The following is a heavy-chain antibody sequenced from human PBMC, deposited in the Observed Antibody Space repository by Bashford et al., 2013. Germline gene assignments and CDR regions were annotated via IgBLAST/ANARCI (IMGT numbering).Heavy chain of an antibody. CDR1: GDSMNDYY. D-gene: IGHD3-22*01. V-gene: IGHV4-4*07. CDR3: VRDERQGDDNSGYYEYFQH. CDR2: ISGSGST. J-gene: IGHJ1*01. Sequence: SETLSLTCTVSGDSMNDYYWSWVRQPAGKGLEWVGRISGSGSTNYNPSFESRVTVSIDTSRNQFSLKLSSVTAADTAVYYCVRDERQGDDNSGYYEYFQHWGQGALVTVSS.